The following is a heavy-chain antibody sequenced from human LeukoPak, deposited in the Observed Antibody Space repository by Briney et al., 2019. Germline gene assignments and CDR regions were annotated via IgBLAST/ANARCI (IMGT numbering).Heavy chain of an antibody. Sequence: SVKVSCKASGGSFSSYAFSWVRQAPDQGLEWIGRSIPILGLPDYAQKFRGRVTITADKATATAYMELSSLRSDDTAIYYCARDTTVTTDDYNYYYALDVWGQGTSVTVSS. J-gene: IGHJ6*02. D-gene: IGHD4-17*01. CDR3: ARDTTVTTDDYNYYYALDV. V-gene: IGHV1-69*04. CDR1: GGSFSSYA. CDR2: SIPILGLP.